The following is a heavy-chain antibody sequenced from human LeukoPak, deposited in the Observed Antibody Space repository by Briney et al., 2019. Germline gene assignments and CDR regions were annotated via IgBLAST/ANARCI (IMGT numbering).Heavy chain of an antibody. CDR2: ISSSGSTI. Sequence: PGRSLRLSCAASGFTFSSYEMNWVRQAPGKGLEWVSYISSSGSTIYYADSVKGRFTISRDNAKNSLYLQMNSLRAEDTAVYYCARGGREIWGESNDAFFDIWGQGTMVTVSS. V-gene: IGHV3-48*03. J-gene: IGHJ3*02. D-gene: IGHD3-16*01. CDR1: GFTFSSYE. CDR3: ARGGREIWGESNDAFFDI.